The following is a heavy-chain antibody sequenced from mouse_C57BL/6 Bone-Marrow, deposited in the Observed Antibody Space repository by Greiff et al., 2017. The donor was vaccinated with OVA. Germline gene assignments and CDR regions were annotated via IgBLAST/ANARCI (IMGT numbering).Heavy chain of an antibody. V-gene: IGHV1-76*01. CDR1: GYTFTDYY. CDR3: ARRPYYYGSRAMDY. Sequence: QVQLQQSGAELVRPGASVKLSCKASGYTFTDYYINWVKQRPGQGLEWIARIYPGSGNTYYNEKFKGKATLTAEKSSSTAYMQLSSLTSEDSAVYFCARRPYYYGSRAMDYWGQGTSVTVSS. D-gene: IGHD1-1*01. J-gene: IGHJ4*01. CDR2: IYPGSGNT.